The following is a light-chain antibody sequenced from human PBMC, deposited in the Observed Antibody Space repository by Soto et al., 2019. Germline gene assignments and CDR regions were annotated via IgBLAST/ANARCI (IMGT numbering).Light chain of an antibody. Sequence: IQMTQSPSSLSASIGDTVTITCRASQDIGSVLAWYQQKPGTAPKVLISGASDLHGGVPSRFSGSGSRTDFTLTITHLQSEDFATYYCQHYLNYPITFGQGTRLEI. J-gene: IGKJ5*01. CDR2: GAS. CDR1: QDIGSV. V-gene: IGKV1-8*01. CDR3: QHYLNYPIT.